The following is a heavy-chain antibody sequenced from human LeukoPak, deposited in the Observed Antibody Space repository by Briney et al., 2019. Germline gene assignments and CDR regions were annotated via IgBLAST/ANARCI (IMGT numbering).Heavy chain of an antibody. CDR1: GYTFTSYD. CDR3: ASMGVAIYSGYDLDY. V-gene: IGHV1-8*01. CDR2: MNPNSGNT. D-gene: IGHD5-12*01. J-gene: IGHJ4*02. Sequence: SVKDSCKASGYTFTSYDINWVRQATGQGLEWMGWMNPNSGNTSYAQKFQGRVTMTRNTSISTPYMELSSLRSEDTAVYYCASMGVAIYSGYDLDYWGQGTLVTVSS.